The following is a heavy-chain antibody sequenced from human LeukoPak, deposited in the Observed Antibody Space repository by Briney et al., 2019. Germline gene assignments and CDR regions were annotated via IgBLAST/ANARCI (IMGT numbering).Heavy chain of an antibody. CDR3: ARHFDYSNYYYYYMDV. J-gene: IGHJ6*03. CDR2: IYYSGGT. D-gene: IGHD4-11*01. Sequence: PSETLSLTCTVSGGSISISSYYWGWIRQPPGKGLEWIGSIYYSGGTYYNPSLKSRVTISVDTSKNQFSLKLSSVTAADTAVYYCARHFDYSNYYYYYMDVWGKGTTVTVSS. V-gene: IGHV4-39*01. CDR1: GGSISISSYY.